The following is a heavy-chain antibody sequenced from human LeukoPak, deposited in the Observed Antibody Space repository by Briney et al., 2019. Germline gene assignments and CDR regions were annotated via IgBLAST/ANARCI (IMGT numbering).Heavy chain of an antibody. Sequence: QTGGSLRLSCAASGFTFSSYAMSWVRQAPGKGLEWVSAISGSGGSTYYADSVKGRFTISRDNSKNTLYLQMNSLRAEDTAVYYCAKSGQQQLTNYYYYGMDVWGQGTTVTVSS. CDR3: AKSGQQQLTNYYYYGMDV. D-gene: IGHD6-13*01. V-gene: IGHV3-23*01. CDR2: ISGSGGST. CDR1: GFTFSSYA. J-gene: IGHJ6*02.